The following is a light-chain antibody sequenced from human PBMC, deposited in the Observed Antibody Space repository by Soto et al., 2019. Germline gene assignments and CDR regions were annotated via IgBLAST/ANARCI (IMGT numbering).Light chain of an antibody. CDR2: GAS. CDR3: QQYNNWPPNT. J-gene: IGKJ4*01. V-gene: IGKV3-15*01. Sequence: EIVMTQSPATLSVSPGERATLSCRASQSVSRNLAWYQQKPGKAPRLLIYGASTRATGIPARFSGSGSGTEFTLTISSLQSEDFAVYYCQQYNNWPPNTFGGGTKVEIK. CDR1: QSVSRN.